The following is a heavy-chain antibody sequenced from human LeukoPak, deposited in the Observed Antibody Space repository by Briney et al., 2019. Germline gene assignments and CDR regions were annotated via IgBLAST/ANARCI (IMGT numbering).Heavy chain of an antibody. Sequence: GASVKVSCKASGYTFTSYAMHWVRQAPGQRLEWMGWTNAGNGNTKYSQKFQGRVTITRDTSASTAYMELSSLRSEDTAVYYCAREGGSTYDYVWGSYRSAWFDPWGQGTLVTVSS. CDR3: AREGGSTYDYVWGSYRSAWFDP. CDR2: TNAGNGNT. V-gene: IGHV1-3*01. J-gene: IGHJ5*02. D-gene: IGHD3-16*02. CDR1: GYTFTSYA.